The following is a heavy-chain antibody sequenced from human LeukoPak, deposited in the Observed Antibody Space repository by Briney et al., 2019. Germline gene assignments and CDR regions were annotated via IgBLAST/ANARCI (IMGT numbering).Heavy chain of an antibody. J-gene: IGHJ3*02. CDR3: ARDQGDYASSGMIGAFDI. V-gene: IGHV3-23*01. CDR1: GFTFSSYA. CDR2: ISGSGGST. Sequence: PGGSLRLSCAASGFTFSSYAMSWVRQAPGKGLEWVSDISGSGGSTYYADSVKGRFTISRDNSKNTLYLQMNSLRAEDTAAYYCARDQGDYASSGMIGAFDIWGQGTMVTVSS. D-gene: IGHD4-17*01.